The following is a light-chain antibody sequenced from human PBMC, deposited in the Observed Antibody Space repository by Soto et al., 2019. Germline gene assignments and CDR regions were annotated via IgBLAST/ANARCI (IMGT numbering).Light chain of an antibody. CDR3: LQHDNVPT. J-gene: IGKJ2*01. CDR2: KAS. Sequence: DIQMTQSPSTLSASVGDRVTITCRASQSVSSWLAWYQQKPGKAPKLLIYKASSLESGVPSRFSGSGSGTDFTFTISSLQPEDFATYFCLQHDNVPTFGLGTKLEVK. V-gene: IGKV1-5*03. CDR1: QSVSSW.